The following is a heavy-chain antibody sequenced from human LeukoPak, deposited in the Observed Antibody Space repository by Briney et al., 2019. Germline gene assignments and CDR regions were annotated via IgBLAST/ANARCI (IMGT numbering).Heavy chain of an antibody. CDR1: GGSFSGYY. J-gene: IGHJ5*02. CDR2: INHSGST. CDR3: ARADILTGYGNWFDP. V-gene: IGHV4-34*01. Sequence: PSETLSLTCAVYGGSFSGYYWSWIRRPPGKGLEWIGEINHSGSTNYNPSLKSRVTISVDTSKNQFSLKLSSVTAADTAVYYCARADILTGYGNWFDPWGQGTLVTVSS. D-gene: IGHD3-9*01.